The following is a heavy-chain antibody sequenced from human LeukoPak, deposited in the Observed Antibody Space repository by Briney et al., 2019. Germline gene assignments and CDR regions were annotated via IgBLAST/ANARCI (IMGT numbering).Heavy chain of an antibody. CDR3: ARDTFAIAAATYFQH. Sequence: ASVKVSCKASGYTLTGYYMHWVRQAPGQGLEWMGWINPNSGGTNYAPKFQGRVTMTRDTSISTAYMELRSLRSDDTAVYYCARDTFAIAAATYFQHWGQGTLVTVSS. J-gene: IGHJ1*01. CDR2: INPNSGGT. V-gene: IGHV1-2*02. CDR1: GYTLTGYY. D-gene: IGHD6-13*01.